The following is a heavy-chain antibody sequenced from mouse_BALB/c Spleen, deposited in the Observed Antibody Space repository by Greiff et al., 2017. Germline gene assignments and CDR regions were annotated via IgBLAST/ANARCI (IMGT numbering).Heavy chain of an antibody. V-gene: IGHV1-15*01. CDR3: TRSRSHDYAMDY. CDR2: IDPETGGT. Sequence: QVQLQQSGAELVRPGASVTLSCTASGYTFTDYEMHWVKQTPVHGLEWIGAIDPETGGTAYNQKFKGKATLTADKSSSTAYMELRSLTSEDSAVYYCTRSRSHDYAMDYWGQGTSVTVSS. CDR1: GYTFTDYE. J-gene: IGHJ4*01.